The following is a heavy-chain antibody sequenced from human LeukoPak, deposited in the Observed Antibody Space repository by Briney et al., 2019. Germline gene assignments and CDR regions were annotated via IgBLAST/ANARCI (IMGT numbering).Heavy chain of an antibody. CDR1: GFTFSSYA. V-gene: IGHV3-30-3*01. D-gene: IGHD2-21*01. J-gene: IGHJ4*02. Sequence: GGSLRLSCAASGFTFSSYAMHWVRQAPGKGLEWVAVISYDGSNKYYADSVKGRFTISRDNSKNTLYLQMNSLRAEDTAVYYCAREQLGGDCSTSCTRFDYWGQGTLVTVSS. CDR2: ISYDGSNK. CDR3: AREQLGGDCSTSCTRFDY.